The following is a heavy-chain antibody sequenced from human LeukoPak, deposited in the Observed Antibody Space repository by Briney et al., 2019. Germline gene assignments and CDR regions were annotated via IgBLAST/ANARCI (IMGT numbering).Heavy chain of an antibody. CDR2: ISSSSSYT. V-gene: IGHV3-21*01. CDR1: GFTFSSYS. J-gene: IGHJ4*02. D-gene: IGHD2-15*01. CDR3: ASGGYLYYFDY. Sequence: GGSLRLSCAASGFTFSSYSMTWVRQAPGKGLEWVSSISSSSSYTYYADSVKGRFTISRDNAKNSLYLQMNSLRAEDTAVYYCASGGYLYYFDYWGQGTLVAVSS.